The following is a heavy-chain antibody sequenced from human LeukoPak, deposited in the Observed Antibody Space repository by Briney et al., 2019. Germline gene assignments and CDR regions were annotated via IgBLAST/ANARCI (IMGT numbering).Heavy chain of an antibody. CDR2: INHSGST. Sequence: SETLSLTCAVYGGSFSGYYWSWIRQPPGKGLEWIGEINHSGSTNYNPSLKSRVTISVDTSKNQFSLNLSSETAADTAVYYCARREGDTSMVRSFHHWGQGTLVSVSS. V-gene: IGHV4-34*01. D-gene: IGHD5-18*01. CDR1: GGSFSGYY. CDR3: ARREGDTSMVRSFHH. J-gene: IGHJ4*02.